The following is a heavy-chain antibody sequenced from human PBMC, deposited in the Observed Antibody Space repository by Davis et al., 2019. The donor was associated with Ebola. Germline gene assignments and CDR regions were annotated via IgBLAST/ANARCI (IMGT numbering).Heavy chain of an antibody. Sequence: GESLKISCAASGFISSDYYMSWIRQAPGKGLEWVSYISSSSSYTNYADSVKGRFTIPRDNAKNSLYLQMNSLKAEDTAVYYCARVWDLYYFDYWGQGTLVTVSS. D-gene: IGHD3-16*01. CDR2: ISSSSSYT. CDR3: ARVWDLYYFDY. J-gene: IGHJ4*02. V-gene: IGHV3-11*06. CDR1: GFISSDYY.